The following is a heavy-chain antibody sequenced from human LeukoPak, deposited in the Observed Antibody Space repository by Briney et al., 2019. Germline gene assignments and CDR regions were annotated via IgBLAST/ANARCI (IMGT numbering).Heavy chain of an antibody. CDR3: ARDYYDSSKWDY. CDR2: ISYDGSNK. J-gene: IGHJ4*02. V-gene: IGHV3-30*04. Sequence: GGSLRLSCAASGFTFSSYAMHWVRQAPGKGLEWVAVISYDGSNKYYADSVKGRFTISRDNSKNTLYLQMNSRRAEDTAVYYCARDYYDSSKWDYWGQGTLVTVSS. CDR1: GFTFSSYA. D-gene: IGHD3-22*01.